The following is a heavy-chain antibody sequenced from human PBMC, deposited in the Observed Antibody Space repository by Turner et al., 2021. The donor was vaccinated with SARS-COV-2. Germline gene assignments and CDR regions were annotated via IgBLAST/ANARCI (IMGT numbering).Heavy chain of an antibody. CDR2: FDPEDGET. V-gene: IGHV1-24*01. CDR3: ATAPANYYDRSGSKGFYYYYYGMDV. CDR1: GYTLIELS. Sequence: QVQLVQSGAEVKKPGASVKVTCKVSGYTLIELSMHWVRQAPGKGLEWMGGFDPEDGETIYAQKFQGRVTMTEDTSTDTAYMELSSLRSEDTAVYYCATAPANYYDRSGSKGFYYYYYGMDVWGQGTTVTVSS. D-gene: IGHD3-22*01. J-gene: IGHJ6*02.